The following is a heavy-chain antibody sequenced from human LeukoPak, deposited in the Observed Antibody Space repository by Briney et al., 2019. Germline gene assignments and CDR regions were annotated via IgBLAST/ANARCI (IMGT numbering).Heavy chain of an antibody. CDR3: ARYGGSSVRFSDY. CDR1: GYSFTGYW. V-gene: IGHV5-51*01. CDR2: IYPGDSDT. D-gene: IGHD2-15*01. J-gene: IGHJ4*02. Sequence: GESLKISCKGSGYSFTGYWIGWVRQMPGKGLEWMGIIYPGDSDTRYSLSFRGQVTISADKSISTAYLQWSSLKASDTAMYYCARYGGSSVRFSDYWGQGTLVTVSS.